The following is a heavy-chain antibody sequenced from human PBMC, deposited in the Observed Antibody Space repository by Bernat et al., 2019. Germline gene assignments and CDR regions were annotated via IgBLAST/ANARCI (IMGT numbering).Heavy chain of an antibody. CDR1: GFSFRSYG. V-gene: IGHV3-33*01. CDR2: IWYDGSNK. Sequence: QVQLVESGGGVVQPGGSLRLSCAASGFSFRSYGMHWVRQAPGKGLEWVAVIWYDGSNKYYADSVKGRFTISRDNSKNTLYLQMNSLRAEDTAVYYCAREIGYCSGTSCYFSPDFWGQGTLVTVSS. D-gene: IGHD2-2*03. J-gene: IGHJ4*02. CDR3: AREIGYCSGTSCYFSPDF.